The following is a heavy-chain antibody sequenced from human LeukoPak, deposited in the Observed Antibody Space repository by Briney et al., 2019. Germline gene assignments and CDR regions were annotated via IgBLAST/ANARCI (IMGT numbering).Heavy chain of an antibody. V-gene: IGHV3-7*05. CDR1: GCTFSRSC. CDR3: AREAGIPPSTQRGPTSVDY. D-gene: IGHD2-2*01. Sequence: GGSLRLSCVPPGCTFSRSCMSWVRQALGRGLEWVAHIKQDGSEKYCVDSVKGRCTISRDNAKNSLYLQMNSLRAEDTAVYYGAREAGIPPSTQRGPTSVDYWGQGTLGTVSS. CDR2: IKQDGSEK. J-gene: IGHJ4*02.